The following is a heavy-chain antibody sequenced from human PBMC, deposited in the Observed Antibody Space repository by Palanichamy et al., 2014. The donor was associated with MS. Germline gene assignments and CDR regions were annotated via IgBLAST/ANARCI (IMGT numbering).Heavy chain of an antibody. CDR1: GFIFNNAW. D-gene: IGHD3-3*01. J-gene: IGHJ6*02. V-gene: IGHV3-15*07. Sequence: EVQLVESGGGLVKPGGSLRLSCAASGFIFNNAWMNWVRQTPGKGLEWVGRVKSKTDGGTTDYAAPVKGGFTISRDDSKNTLYLQMNSLKVEDTAVYFCARELDFWSGYYLTQISGLDVWGLGTTVTVSS. CDR3: ARELDFWSGYYLTQISGLDV. CDR2: VKSKTDGGTT.